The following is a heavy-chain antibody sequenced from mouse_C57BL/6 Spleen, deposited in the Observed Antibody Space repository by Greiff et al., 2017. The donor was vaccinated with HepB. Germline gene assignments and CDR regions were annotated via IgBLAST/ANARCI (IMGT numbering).Heavy chain of an antibody. CDR2: IHPNSGST. CDR1: GYTFTSYW. D-gene: IGHD1-1*01. CDR3: ANYYGSSYPHWYFDV. V-gene: IGHV1-64*01. Sequence: QVHVKQSGAELVKPGASVKLSCKASGYTFTSYWMHWVKQRPGQGLEWIGMIHPNSGSTNYNEKFKSKATLTVDKSSSTAYMQLSSLTSEDSAVYYCANYYGSSYPHWYFDVWGTGTTVTVSS. J-gene: IGHJ1*03.